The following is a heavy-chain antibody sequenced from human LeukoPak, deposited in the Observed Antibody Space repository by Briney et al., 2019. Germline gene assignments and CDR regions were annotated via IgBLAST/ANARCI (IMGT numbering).Heavy chain of an antibody. D-gene: IGHD3-22*01. Sequence: PGGSLRLSCAASGFTFSSYGMNWVRQAPGKGLEWVSYIRSSGSTIYYADSVKGRFTISRDNAKNSLYLQMNSLRDEDTAVYYCARDPAHSSGPFDCWGQGTLVTVSS. CDR1: GFTFSSYG. V-gene: IGHV3-48*02. CDR2: IRSSGSTI. J-gene: IGHJ4*02. CDR3: ARDPAHSSGPFDC.